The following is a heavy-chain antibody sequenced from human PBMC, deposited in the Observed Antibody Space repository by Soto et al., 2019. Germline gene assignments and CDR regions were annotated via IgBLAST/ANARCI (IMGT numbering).Heavy chain of an antibody. CDR3: ARDSGDGYNSLFDY. V-gene: IGHV1-18*04. Sequence: ASVKVSCKASGYTFTSYGISWVRQAPGQGLEWMGWISAYNGNTNYAQKLQGRVTTTTDTSTSTAYMELRSLRSDDTAVYYCARDSGDGYNSLFDYWGQGTLVTVSS. J-gene: IGHJ4*02. CDR1: GYTFTSYG. D-gene: IGHD2-21*01. CDR2: ISAYNGNT.